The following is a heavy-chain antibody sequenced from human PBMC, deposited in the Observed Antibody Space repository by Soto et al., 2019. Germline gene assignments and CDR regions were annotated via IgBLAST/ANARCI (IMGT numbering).Heavy chain of an antibody. CDR3: ARDPEQWLDLPNWFDP. V-gene: IGHV1-18*01. D-gene: IGHD6-19*01. CDR2: ISAYNGNT. J-gene: IGHJ5*02. Sequence: PSVKVSCKASGYTFTSYGISWVRQAPGQGLEWMGWISAYNGNTNYAQKLQGRVTMTTDTSTSTAYMELRSLRSDDTAVYYCARDPEQWLDLPNWFDPWGQGTLVTVSS. CDR1: GYTFTSYG.